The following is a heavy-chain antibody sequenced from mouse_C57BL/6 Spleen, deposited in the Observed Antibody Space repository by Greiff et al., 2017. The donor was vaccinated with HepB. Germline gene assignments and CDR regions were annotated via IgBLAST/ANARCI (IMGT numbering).Heavy chain of an antibody. J-gene: IGHJ3*01. CDR2: IRSNSNNNAT. D-gene: IGHD3-2*02. CDR1: GFCFNTYA. V-gene: IGHV10-1*01. CDR3: VREDGSGYEGFAY. Sequence: GGGLVQPNGSLKLSCAVSGFCFNTYAMNWVRQAPGKGLEWVARIRSNSNNNATYYADSVKDRFTISSDDSESMLYLQMNNSKTEDTALYYCVREDGSGYEGFAYWGQGTLVTVSA.